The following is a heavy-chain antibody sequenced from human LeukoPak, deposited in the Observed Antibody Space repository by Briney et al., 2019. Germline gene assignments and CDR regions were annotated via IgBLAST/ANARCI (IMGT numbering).Heavy chain of an antibody. CDR1: GITLSNYG. CDR2: ISSSSSYI. J-gene: IGHJ6*01. V-gene: IGHV3-21*01. Sequence: GGSLRLSCAVSGITLSNYGMSWVRQAPGKGLEWVSYISSSSSYIYYADSVKGRFTISRDNAENSLYLQMNSLRAEDTAVYYCARGSEGYCSGGGCYYGMDVWGQGTTVTVSS. D-gene: IGHD2-15*01. CDR3: ARGSEGYCSGGGCYYGMDV.